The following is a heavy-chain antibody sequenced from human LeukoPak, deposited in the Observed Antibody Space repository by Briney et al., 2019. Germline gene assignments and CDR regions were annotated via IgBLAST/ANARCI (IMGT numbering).Heavy chain of an antibody. CDR2: ISSGGSTI. V-gene: IGHV3-48*01. CDR3: ASTVAGSFFDS. Sequence: GGSLRLSCAASGFTFKTYSMNWVRQAPGEGLEWVSYISSGGSTIYYADSVKGRFTISRDNAKSSLYLQMNSLRAEDTAIYYCASTVAGSFFDSWGQGTLATVSS. CDR1: GFTFKTYS. J-gene: IGHJ4*02. D-gene: IGHD6-19*01.